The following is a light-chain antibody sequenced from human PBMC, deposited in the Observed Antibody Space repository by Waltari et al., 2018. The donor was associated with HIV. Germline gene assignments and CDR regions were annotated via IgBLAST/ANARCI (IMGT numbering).Light chain of an antibody. CDR1: SSNIGTNS. CDR3: AVWDDSLGGHYV. Sequence: QAVLTQPPSASGTPGQRVTISCSGTSSNIGTNSVNWYQQLPGAAPRLLIRNNQRPSGVPDRFSGSKSGTSASRAISGLQSEDEADYYCAVWDDSLGGHYVFGGGTRVTV. CDR2: RNN. V-gene: IGLV1-44*01. J-gene: IGLJ1*01.